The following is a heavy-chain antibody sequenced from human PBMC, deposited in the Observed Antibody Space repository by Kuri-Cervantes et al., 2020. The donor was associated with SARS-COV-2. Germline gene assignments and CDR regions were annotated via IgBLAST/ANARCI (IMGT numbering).Heavy chain of an antibody. CDR2: ISYDGSNK. Sequence: GESLKISCAASGFTLSSYGMQWVRQAPGKGLEWVAVISYDGSNKYYADSVKGRFTISRDNSKNTLYLQMNSLRAEDTAVYYCARAGRWLQSTPFDYWGQGTLVTVSS. J-gene: IGHJ4*02. CDR1: GFTLSSYG. CDR3: ARAGRWLQSTPFDY. V-gene: IGHV3-30*03. D-gene: IGHD5-24*01.